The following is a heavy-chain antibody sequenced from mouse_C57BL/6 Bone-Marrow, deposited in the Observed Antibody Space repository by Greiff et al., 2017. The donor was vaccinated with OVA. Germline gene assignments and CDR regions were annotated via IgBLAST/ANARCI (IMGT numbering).Heavy chain of an antibody. Sequence: QVQLQQPGAELVRPGASVTLSCKASGYTFTDYEMHWVKQTPVHGLEWIGAIDPETGGTAYNQKFKGKAILTADKSSSTAYMALRSLTSEDSAVYYCTRGYSNYYAMDYWGQGTSVTVSS. CDR2: IDPETGGT. V-gene: IGHV1-15*01. D-gene: IGHD2-5*01. CDR3: TRGYSNYYAMDY. J-gene: IGHJ4*01. CDR1: GYTFTDYE.